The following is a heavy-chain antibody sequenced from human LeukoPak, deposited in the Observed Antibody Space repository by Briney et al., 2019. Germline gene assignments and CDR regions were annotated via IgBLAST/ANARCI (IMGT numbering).Heavy chain of an antibody. Sequence: ARSLRLSCAASGFTFSSYGMHWVRQAPGKVLEWLAAISYDGSNKYYADSVKGRFTISRDNSKNTLYLQMNSLRAEDTAVYYCAKGNMVRGVIITPLFDYWGQGTLVTVSS. CDR3: AKGNMVRGVIITPLFDY. CDR2: ISYDGSNK. D-gene: IGHD3-10*01. CDR1: GFTFSSYG. J-gene: IGHJ4*02. V-gene: IGHV3-30*18.